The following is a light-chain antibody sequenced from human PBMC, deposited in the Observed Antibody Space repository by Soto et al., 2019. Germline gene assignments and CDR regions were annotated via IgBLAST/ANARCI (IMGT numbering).Light chain of an antibody. V-gene: IGLV2-14*01. J-gene: IGLJ1*01. Sequence: QSVLTQPASVSGSPGQSITISCTGTSSDVGGYNYVSWYQQHPGKAPKLMIYAVTDRPSGVSSRFSGSKSGNTASLTISGLQAEDEADYYCQSYDTTLSRVFGNGTKLTVL. CDR3: QSYDTTLSRV. CDR1: SSDVGGYNY. CDR2: AVT.